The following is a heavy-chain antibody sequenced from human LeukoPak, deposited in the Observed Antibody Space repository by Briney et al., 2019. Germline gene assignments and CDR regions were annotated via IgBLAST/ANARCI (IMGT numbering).Heavy chain of an antibody. V-gene: IGHV3-74*01. CDR3: ARPGIALAGDY. D-gene: IGHD6-19*01. CDR1: GFTFSSYW. Sequence: GGSLRLSCAASGFTFSSYWMHWVRQAPGKGLVWVSRINNDGSITNYADSVKGRFTISRDNAKNTLYLQMNSLGAEDTAVYYCARPGIALAGDYWGQGALVTVSS. J-gene: IGHJ4*02. CDR2: INNDGSIT.